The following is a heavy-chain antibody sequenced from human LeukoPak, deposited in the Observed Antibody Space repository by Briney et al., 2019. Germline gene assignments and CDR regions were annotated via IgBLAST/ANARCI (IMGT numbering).Heavy chain of an antibody. D-gene: IGHD3-3*01. J-gene: IGHJ6*02. V-gene: IGHV4-34*01. CDR2: INHSGST. CDR1: GGSFSGYY. CDR3: ARGLSGYWDYYYYYGMDV. Sequence: SETLSLTCAVYGGSFSGYYWSWIRQPPGKGLEWIGEINHSGSTNYNPSLKSRVTISVDTSKNQFSLKLSSVTAADTAVYYCARGLSGYWDYYYYYGMDVWGQGTTVTVS.